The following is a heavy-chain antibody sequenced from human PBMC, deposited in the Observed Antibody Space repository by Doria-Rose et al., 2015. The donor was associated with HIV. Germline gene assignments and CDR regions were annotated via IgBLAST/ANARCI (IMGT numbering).Heavy chain of an antibody. V-gene: IGHV3-49*03. D-gene: IGHD1-26*01. Sequence: VMSWFRQASGKGLECIGFIRSKAYGGTKEYAASVKGRVTISRDDSKSIAYLQLNSLKTEDTAVYFCARVGWELLYFFDYWGQGTLGTVSS. CDR2: IRSKAYGGTK. J-gene: IGHJ4*02. CDR3: ARVGWELLYFFDY. CDR1: V.